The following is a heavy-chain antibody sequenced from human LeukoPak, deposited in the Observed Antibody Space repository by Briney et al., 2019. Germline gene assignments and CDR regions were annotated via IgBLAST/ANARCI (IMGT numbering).Heavy chain of an antibody. CDR3: AREEVLRYSGSYFDY. V-gene: IGHV4-31*03. J-gene: IGHJ4*02. CDR2: IYYSGST. D-gene: IGHD1-26*01. CDR1: GGSISSGGYY. Sequence: PSQTLSLTCTVSGGSISSGGYYWSWIRQHPGKGLEWIGYIYYSGSTYYNPSLKSRVTISVDASKNQFSLKLSSVTAADTAVYYCAREEVLRYSGSYFDYWGQGTLVTVSS.